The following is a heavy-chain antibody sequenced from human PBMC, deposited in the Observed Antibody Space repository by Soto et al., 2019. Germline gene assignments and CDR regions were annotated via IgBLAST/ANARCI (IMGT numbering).Heavy chain of an antibody. CDR1: GYTFIDYY. CDR2: INPDTDDT. J-gene: IGHJ6*02. V-gene: IGHV1-2*02. D-gene: IGHD3-22*01. Sequence: GASVKVSFKASGYTFIDYYMHWVRQAPGQGLEWMGWINPDTDDTHYAQKFQGRLIMTRDTSINTVYMELSRLTSDDTAVYYCARDYFDRSGLYGMGLWGQGTTVTVSS. CDR3: ARDYFDRSGLYGMGL.